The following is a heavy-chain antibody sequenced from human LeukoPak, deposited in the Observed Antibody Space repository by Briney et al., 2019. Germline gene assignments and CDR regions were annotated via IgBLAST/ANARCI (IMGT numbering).Heavy chain of an antibody. CDR2: ISGSGGST. V-gene: IGHV3-23*01. Sequence: GGSLRLSCAASGFTFSSYSMNWVRQAPGKGLEWVSVISGSGGSTYYADSVKGRFTISRDNSKNTLYLQMNSLRAEDTAVYYCAKPERPYYYYYMDVWGKGTTVTISS. CDR3: AKPERPYYYYYMDV. CDR1: GFTFSSYS. J-gene: IGHJ6*03. D-gene: IGHD5-24*01.